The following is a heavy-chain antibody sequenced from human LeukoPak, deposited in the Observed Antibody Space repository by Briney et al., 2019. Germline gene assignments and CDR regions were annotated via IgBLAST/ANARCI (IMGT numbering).Heavy chain of an antibody. J-gene: IGHJ4*02. CDR1: GYTFTGYY. CDR3: ASGYCSSTSCSKYYFDY. V-gene: IGHV1-2*02. CDR2: INPNSGGT. Sequence: GASVKVSCKASGYTFTGYYMHWVRQAPGQGLEWMGWINPNSGGTNYAQKFQGRVTMTRDTSISTAYMKLRRLRSDDTAVYYCASGYCSSTSCSKYYFDYWGQGTLVTVSS. D-gene: IGHD2-2*03.